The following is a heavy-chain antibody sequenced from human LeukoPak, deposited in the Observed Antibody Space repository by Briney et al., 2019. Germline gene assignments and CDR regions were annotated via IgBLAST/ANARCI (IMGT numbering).Heavy chain of an antibody. Sequence: SETLSLTCAVYGGSFSGYYWSWIRQPPGKGLEWVGEINHSGSTNYNPSLKSRVTISVDTSKNQFSLKLSSVTAADTAVYYCAGWGEGYCSGGSCYDPYYFDYWGQGTLVTVSS. CDR1: GGSFSGYY. D-gene: IGHD2-15*01. J-gene: IGHJ4*02. CDR3: AGWGEGYCSGGSCYDPYYFDY. CDR2: INHSGST. V-gene: IGHV4-34*01.